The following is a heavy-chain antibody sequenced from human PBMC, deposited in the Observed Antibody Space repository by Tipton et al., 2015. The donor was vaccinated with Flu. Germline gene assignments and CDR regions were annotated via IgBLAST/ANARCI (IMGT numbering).Heavy chain of an antibody. Sequence: TLSLTCTVSGGSISSSSYYWGWIRQPPGKGLEWIGSIYYSGGTYYNPSLKSRVTISVDTSKNQFSLKLSSVTAADTAVYYCARDAITIFGVAQVYYYGMDVWGQGTTVTVSS. V-gene: IGHV4-39*07. CDR2: IYYSGGT. J-gene: IGHJ6*02. CDR1: GGSISSSSYY. D-gene: IGHD3-3*01. CDR3: ARDAITIFGVAQVYYYGMDV.